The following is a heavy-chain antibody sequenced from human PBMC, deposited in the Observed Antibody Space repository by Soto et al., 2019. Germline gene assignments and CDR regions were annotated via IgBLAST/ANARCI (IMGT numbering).Heavy chain of an antibody. J-gene: IGHJ5*02. CDR3: ASSTFDP. Sequence: QVQLQESGPGLVKPSETLSLTCTVSGGSISSYYWSWIRQPPGKGLEWIGYIYYSGSTNYNPSLKSRVTIAVDTSKNQFSLKLSSVTAADTAVYYCASSTFDPWGQGTLVTVSS. CDR1: GGSISSYY. V-gene: IGHV4-59*01. CDR2: IYYSGST.